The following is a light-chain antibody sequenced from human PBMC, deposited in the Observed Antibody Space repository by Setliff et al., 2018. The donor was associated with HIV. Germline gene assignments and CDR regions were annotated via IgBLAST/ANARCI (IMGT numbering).Light chain of an antibody. J-gene: IGLJ2*01. CDR3: QVWDSISDHPI. CDR1: NIGSKS. Sequence: SYELTQPPSVSVAPGKTASITCGGNNIGSKSVHWYQQKPGQAPVLVIYYDSDRPPGIPERFSGSNSGNTATLTITRVDAGDEADYYCQVWDSISDHPIFGGGTQLTVL. V-gene: IGLV3-21*04. CDR2: YDS.